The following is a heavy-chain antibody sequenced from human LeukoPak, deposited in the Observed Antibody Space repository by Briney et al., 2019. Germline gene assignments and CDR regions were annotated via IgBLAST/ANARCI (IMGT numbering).Heavy chain of an antibody. D-gene: IGHD3-22*01. J-gene: IGHJ4*02. V-gene: IGHV4-34*01. CDR2: INHSGST. CDR1: GGSFSGYY. CDR3: ARRPDSSGYFLSSHYFDY. Sequence: SETLSLTCAVYGGSFSGYYWSWIRQPPGKGLEWIGEINHSGSTNYNPSLKSRVTISVDTSKNQFSLKLSSVTAADTAVYYCARRPDSSGYFLSSHYFDYWGQGTLVTVSS.